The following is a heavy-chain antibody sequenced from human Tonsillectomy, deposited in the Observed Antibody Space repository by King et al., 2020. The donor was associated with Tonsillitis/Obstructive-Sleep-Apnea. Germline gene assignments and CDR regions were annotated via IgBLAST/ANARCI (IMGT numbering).Heavy chain of an antibody. CDR2: INHSGST. V-gene: IGHV4-34*01. D-gene: IGHD2-8*01. CDR1: GESFSGYY. CDR3: ARGIVLMVYATFDY. Sequence: VQLQQWGAGLLKPSETLSLTCAVYGESFSGYYWSWIRQPPGKGLEWIGEINHSGSTNYNPSLKSRVTISVDTSKNQFSLKLSSVTAADTAVYYCARGIVLMVYATFDYWGQGTPGHRLL. J-gene: IGHJ4*02.